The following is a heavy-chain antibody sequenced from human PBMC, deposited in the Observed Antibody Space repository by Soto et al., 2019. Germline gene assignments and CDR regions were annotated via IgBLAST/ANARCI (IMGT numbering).Heavy chain of an antibody. CDR3: ARVDYDFLSGYYTGPYYYYGMDV. D-gene: IGHD3-3*01. V-gene: IGHV1-69*06. CDR1: GGPFRSPA. J-gene: IGHJ6*02. Sequence: GSCKASGGPFRSPAIRWVRQAHRPGLEWMGGIIPIFGTANYAQKFQGRVTITADKSTSTAYMELSSLRSEDTAVYYCARVDYDFLSGYYTGPYYYYGMDVWGQGTTVSGSS. CDR2: IIPIFGTA.